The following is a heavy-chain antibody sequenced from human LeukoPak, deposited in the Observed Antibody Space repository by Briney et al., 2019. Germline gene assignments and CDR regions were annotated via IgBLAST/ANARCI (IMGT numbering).Heavy chain of an antibody. J-gene: IGHJ4*02. CDR1: GYTFTSYY. Sequence: GASVKVSCKASGYTFTSYYMHWVRQAPGQGLEWMGIINPSGGSTSYAQKFQGRVTMTRDTSTSTAYMELRSLRSDDTAVYYCARVSLWCGGDCYFDYWGQGTLVTVSS. V-gene: IGHV1-46*01. D-gene: IGHD2-21*02. CDR2: INPSGGST. CDR3: ARVSLWCGGDCYFDY.